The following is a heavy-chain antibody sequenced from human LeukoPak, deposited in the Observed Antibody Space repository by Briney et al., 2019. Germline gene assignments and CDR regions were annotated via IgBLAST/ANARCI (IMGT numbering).Heavy chain of an antibody. J-gene: IGHJ4*02. CDR1: GGSISSTNW. D-gene: IGHD1-26*01. V-gene: IGHV4-4*02. CDR3: SRESGAFCPFGY. Sequence: TSETLPLTCGVSGGSISSTNWWSWVRQPPGQGLEWIGEISLTGETNYNPSLNGRVTMSLDKSRNQLSLKLTSVTAADTAIYYCSRESGAFCPFGYWGQGTLVIVSS. CDR2: ISLTGET.